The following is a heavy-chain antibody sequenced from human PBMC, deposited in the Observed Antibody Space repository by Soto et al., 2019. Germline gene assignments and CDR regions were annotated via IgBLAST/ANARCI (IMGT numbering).Heavy chain of an antibody. J-gene: IGHJ4*02. V-gene: IGHV3-48*03. D-gene: IGHD3-16*01. CDR2: ISSSGSTI. CDR1: GFTFSTYE. CDR3: ARGGITGFDS. Sequence: EVQLVESGGDLVQPGGSLRLSCAASGFTFSTYEMNWVRQAPGKGLEWVSWISSSGSTIYYADSVKGRFTISRDNAKNSLFLRMSSLRAEDTAVYYCARGGITGFDSWGQGALVTVSS.